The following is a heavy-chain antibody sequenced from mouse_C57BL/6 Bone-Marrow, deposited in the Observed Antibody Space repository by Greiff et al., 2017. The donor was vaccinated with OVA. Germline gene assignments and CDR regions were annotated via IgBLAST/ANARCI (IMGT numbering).Heavy chain of an antibody. Sequence: QVQLQQPGAELVMPGASVKLSCKASGYTFTSYWMHWVKQRPGQGLEWIGEIDPSDSYTNYNQQFKGKSTLTVDKSSSTAYMQLSILTSEDSAVYYCALYGSEIWFAYWGQGTLVTVSA. D-gene: IGHD1-1*01. CDR3: ALYGSEIWFAY. J-gene: IGHJ3*01. CDR1: GYTFTSYW. CDR2: IDPSDSYT. V-gene: IGHV1-69*01.